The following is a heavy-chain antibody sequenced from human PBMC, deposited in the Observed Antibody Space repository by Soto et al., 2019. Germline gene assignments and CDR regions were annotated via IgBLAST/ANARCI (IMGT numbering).Heavy chain of an antibody. CDR2: IGESGTPT. Sequence: GRSLRLSCAASGFTFSSYAMKWVRQAPGKGLEWVSLIGESGTPTYYADSVKGRFTISRDNSGNTLFLEMYSLRAEDTAVYYCARYIPGVRYYGMDVWGQGTTVTGSS. V-gene: IGHV3-23*01. CDR1: GFTFSSYA. CDR3: ARYIPGVRYYGMDV. D-gene: IGHD2-2*01. J-gene: IGHJ6*02.